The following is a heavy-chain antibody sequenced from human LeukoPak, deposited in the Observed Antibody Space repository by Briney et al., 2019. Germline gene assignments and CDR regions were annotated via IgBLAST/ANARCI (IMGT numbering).Heavy chain of an antibody. CDR2: IWYDGSNK. J-gene: IGHJ4*02. D-gene: IGHD6-19*01. Sequence: GRSLRLSCAASGFTFSSYGMHWVRQAPGKGLEWVAVIWYDGSNKYYADSVKGRFTISRDNCKNTLYLQMNSLRAEDTAVYYCARDHSSGWYSDYFDYWGQGTLVTVSS. CDR3: ARDHSSGWYSDYFDY. CDR1: GFTFSSYG. V-gene: IGHV3-33*01.